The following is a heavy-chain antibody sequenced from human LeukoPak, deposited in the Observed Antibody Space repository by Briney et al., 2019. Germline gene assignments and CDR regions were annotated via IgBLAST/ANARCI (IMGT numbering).Heavy chain of an antibody. CDR2: INAGNGNT. CDR3: ARCVVRGVKRPPGPFDP. CDR1: GYTFTGYY. D-gene: IGHD3-10*01. V-gene: IGHV1-3*01. J-gene: IGHJ5*02. Sequence: ASVKVSCKASGYTFTGYYMHWVRQAPGQRLEWMGWINAGNGNTKYSQKFQGRVTITRDTSTSTAYMELRSLRSDDTAVYYCARCVVRGVKRPPGPFDPWGQGTLVTVSS.